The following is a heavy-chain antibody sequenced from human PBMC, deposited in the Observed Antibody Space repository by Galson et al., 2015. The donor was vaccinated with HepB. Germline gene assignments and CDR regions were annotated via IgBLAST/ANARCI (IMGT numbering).Heavy chain of an antibody. CDR2: IKSRTDGGST. J-gene: IGHJ4*02. CDR1: GFTFSSAW. CDR3: SRHDFAGSYRDY. V-gene: IGHV3-15*01. Sequence: SLRLSCAASGFTFSSAWMSWVRQAPGTGLEWPGRIKSRTDGGSTEYAAPVKGRFTISRDDSKDTLYLQMSSLKMEDTAIYFCSRHDFAGSYRDYWGQGTLVTVSS. D-gene: IGHD6-19*01.